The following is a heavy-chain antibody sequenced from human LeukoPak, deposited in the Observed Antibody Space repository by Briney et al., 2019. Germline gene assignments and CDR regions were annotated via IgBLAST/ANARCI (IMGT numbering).Heavy chain of an antibody. CDR2: ISWNSGSI. CDR1: GFTVGDNY. D-gene: IGHD3-10*01. CDR3: AKDTGVWFGELLPVYFDY. J-gene: IGHJ4*02. V-gene: IGHV3-9*01. Sequence: PGGSLRLSCVPSGFTVGDNYMSWVRQAPGKGLEWVSGISWNSGSIGYADSVKGRFTISRDNAKNSLYLQMNGLRAEDTALYYCAKDTGVWFGELLPVYFDYWGQGTLVTVSS.